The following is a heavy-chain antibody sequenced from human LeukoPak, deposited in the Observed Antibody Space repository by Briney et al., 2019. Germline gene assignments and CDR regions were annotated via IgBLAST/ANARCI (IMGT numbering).Heavy chain of an antibody. Sequence: SETLSLTCTVSRVSISSGNYYWRWIRQPAGKGLEWIGRFHTRGSTNYNPSLKSRVIISVDTSKNQFSLKLNSVTAADTAVYYCAKVDGSCSGGSCPSGNWFDPWGQGTLVTVSS. CDR2: FHTRGST. CDR3: AKVDGSCSGGSCPSGNWFDP. D-gene: IGHD2-15*01. CDR1: RVSISSGNYY. V-gene: IGHV4-61*02. J-gene: IGHJ5*02.